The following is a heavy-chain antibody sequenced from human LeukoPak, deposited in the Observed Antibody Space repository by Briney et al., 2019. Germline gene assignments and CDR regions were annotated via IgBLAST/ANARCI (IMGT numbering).Heavy chain of an antibody. CDR2: IYPGDSDT. D-gene: IGHD6-19*01. J-gene: IGHJ4*02. CDR3: ARSVAGTEDY. Sequence: GESLKISSKGSGYSFSNYWIGWVRQMPGKGLEWMGLIYPGDSDTRYSPSFTGQVTISADKSISTAYLQWSSLKDSDTAMYYCARSVAGTEDYWGQGTLVTVSS. V-gene: IGHV5-51*01. CDR1: GYSFSNYW.